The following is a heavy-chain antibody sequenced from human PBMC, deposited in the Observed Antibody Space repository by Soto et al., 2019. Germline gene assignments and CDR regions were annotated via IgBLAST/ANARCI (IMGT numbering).Heavy chain of an antibody. CDR2: ISAYNGNT. CDR1: GYTFSSYG. CDR3: ARDPGTVLLWFVELFFDY. Sequence: QVQLVQSGAEVKKPGASVKVSCKASGYTFSSYGISWVRQAPGQGLEWMGWISAYNGNTNYAQKLQGRVTMTTDTSTSTAYMELRSLRSDDTAVYYCARDPGTVLLWFVELFFDYWGQGTLVTVSS. D-gene: IGHD3-10*01. J-gene: IGHJ4*02. V-gene: IGHV1-18*01.